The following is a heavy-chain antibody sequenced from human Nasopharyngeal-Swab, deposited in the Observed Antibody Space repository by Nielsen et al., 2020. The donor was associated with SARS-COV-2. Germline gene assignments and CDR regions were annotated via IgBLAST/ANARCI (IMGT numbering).Heavy chain of an antibody. CDR3: ARGGAGVVPAPVLGLGPYYSYYYMDV. J-gene: IGHJ6*03. D-gene: IGHD2-2*01. V-gene: IGHV4-34*01. Sequence: SETLSLTCAVDGGYFSGHQWSWVRQHPGKGQEWIGEVNHGGGTNYNPSLKSRVTISVATSKNQFSLKLSSVTAADTAVYYCARGGAGVVPAPVLGLGPYYSYYYMDVWGKGTTVTVSS. CDR2: VNHGGGT. CDR1: GGYFSGHQ.